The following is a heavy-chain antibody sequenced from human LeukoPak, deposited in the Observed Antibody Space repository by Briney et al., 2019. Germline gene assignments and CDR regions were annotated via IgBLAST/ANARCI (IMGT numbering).Heavy chain of an antibody. D-gene: IGHD3-3*01. CDR2: IYTSGST. CDR3: AREGVTYYDFWSGRGPFDY. J-gene: IGHJ4*02. Sequence: SQTLSLTCTVSGGSISSGSYYWSWIRQPAGKGLEWIGRIYTSGSTNYNPSLKSRVTISVDTSKNQFSLKLSSVTAADTAVYYCAREGVTYYDFWSGRGPFDYWGQGTLVTVSS. V-gene: IGHV4-61*02. CDR1: GGSISSGSYY.